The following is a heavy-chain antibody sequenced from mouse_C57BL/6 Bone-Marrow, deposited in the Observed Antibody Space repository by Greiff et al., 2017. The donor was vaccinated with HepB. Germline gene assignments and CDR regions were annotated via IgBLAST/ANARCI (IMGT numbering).Heavy chain of an antibody. CDR3: ARDPFYDGYYPFAY. Sequence: VQLKQSGPELVKPGASVKIPCKASGYTFTDYNMDWVKQSHGKSLEWIGDINPNNGGTIYNQKFKGKATLTVDKSSSTAYMELRSLTSEDTAVYYCARDPFYDGYYPFAYWGQGTLVTVSA. CDR1: GYTFTDYN. CDR2: INPNNGGT. D-gene: IGHD2-3*01. J-gene: IGHJ3*01. V-gene: IGHV1-18*01.